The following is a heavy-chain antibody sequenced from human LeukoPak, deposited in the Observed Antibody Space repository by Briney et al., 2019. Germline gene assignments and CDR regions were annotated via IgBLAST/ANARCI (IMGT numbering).Heavy chain of an antibody. CDR2: ISYDGSNK. CDR1: GFTFSSYA. V-gene: IGHV3-30-3*01. D-gene: IGHD6-13*01. CDR3: AREGSVAAFGPRRPFDY. J-gene: IGHJ4*02. Sequence: GGSLRLSCAASGFTFSSYAMHWVRQAPGKGLEWVAVISYDGSNKYYADSVKGRFTISGDNSKYTLYLQMNSLRAEDTAVYYCAREGSVAAFGPRRPFDYWGQGTLVTVSS.